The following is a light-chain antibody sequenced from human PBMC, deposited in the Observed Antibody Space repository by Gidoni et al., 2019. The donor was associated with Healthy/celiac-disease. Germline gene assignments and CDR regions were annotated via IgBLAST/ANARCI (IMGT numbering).Light chain of an antibody. Sequence: SYELTQPPSVSVSPGQTASITCSGDKLGDKYACWYQQKPGQSPVLVIYQDSKRLSGNPERFSGSNSGNTATLTISGTQAMDEADYYCQAWDSSTVVFGGGTKLTVL. CDR1: KLGDKY. CDR3: QAWDSSTVV. V-gene: IGLV3-1*01. J-gene: IGLJ2*01. CDR2: QDS.